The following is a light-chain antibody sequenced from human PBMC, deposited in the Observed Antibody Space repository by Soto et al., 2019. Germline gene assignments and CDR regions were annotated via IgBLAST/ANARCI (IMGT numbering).Light chain of an antibody. Sequence: QSALAQPPSASGSPGQSVTISCTGTSSDVGAYKSVSWYQQHPGKAPRLLIYEVYRRPSGVPDRFSGSKSGNTASLTVSGLLAEDEAHYYCSSYAGTGKLHLVFGGGTKLTVL. J-gene: IGLJ2*01. V-gene: IGLV2-8*01. CDR3: SSYAGTGKLHLV. CDR1: SSDVGAYKS. CDR2: EVY.